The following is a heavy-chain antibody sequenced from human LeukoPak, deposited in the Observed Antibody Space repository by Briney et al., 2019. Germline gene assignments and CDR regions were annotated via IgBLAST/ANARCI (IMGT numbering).Heavy chain of an antibody. CDR2: IYPGDSDT. V-gene: IGHV5-51*01. J-gene: IGHJ6*02. CDR1: GYTFTSYW. Sequence: GESLKISCKGSGYTFTSYWIGWVRQMPGKGLEWMGIIYPGDSDTRYSPSFQGQVTISADKSISTAYLQWSSLKASDTAMYYCATTLRSGQYGMDVWGQGTTVTVSS. D-gene: IGHD2-15*01. CDR3: ATTLRSGQYGMDV.